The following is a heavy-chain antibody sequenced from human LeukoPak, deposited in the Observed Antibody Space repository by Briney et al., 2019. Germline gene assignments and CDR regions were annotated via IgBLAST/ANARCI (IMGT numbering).Heavy chain of an antibody. CDR2: ISAYNGNT. V-gene: IGHV1-18*01. J-gene: IGHJ6*03. CDR1: GYTFTSYG. CDR3: ARDPVSGNPDYYYYMDV. D-gene: IGHD4-23*01. Sequence: GASVKVSCKASGYTFTSYGISWVRQAPGQGLEWMGWISAYNGNTNYAQKLQGRVTMTTDTSTSTAYMELRSLRSDDTAVYYCARDPVSGNPDYYYYMDVWGKGTTVTVSS.